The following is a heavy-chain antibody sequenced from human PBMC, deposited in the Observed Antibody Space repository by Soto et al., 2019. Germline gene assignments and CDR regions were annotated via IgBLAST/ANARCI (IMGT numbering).Heavy chain of an antibody. CDR2: IYYSGST. V-gene: IGHV4-59*08. CDR3: ARYGATITPNYFDY. CDR1: GGSLSSYY. Sequence: SETLSLTCTVSGGSLSSYYWSWIRQPPGKGLEWIGYIYYSGSTNYNPSLKSRVTISVDTSKNQFSLKLSSVTAADTAVYYCARYGATITPNYFDYWGQGTLVTVSS. D-gene: IGHD5-12*01. J-gene: IGHJ4*02.